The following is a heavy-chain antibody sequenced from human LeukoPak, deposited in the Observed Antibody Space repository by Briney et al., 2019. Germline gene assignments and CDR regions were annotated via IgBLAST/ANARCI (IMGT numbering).Heavy chain of an antibody. Sequence: SETLSLTCTVSGGSISSYYWSWIRQPPGKGLEWIGYIYYSRSTNYNPSLESRVTISVDTSKKQFALKLSSVSAADTAVYYCAGGSIAVAGMEFDYWGQGTLVTVSS. CDR2: IYYSRST. CDR3: AGGSIAVAGMEFDY. CDR1: GGSISSYY. J-gene: IGHJ4*02. V-gene: IGHV4-59*01. D-gene: IGHD6-19*01.